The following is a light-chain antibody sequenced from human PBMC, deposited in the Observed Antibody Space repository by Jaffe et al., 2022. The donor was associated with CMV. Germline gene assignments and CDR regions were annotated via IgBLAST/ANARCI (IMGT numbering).Light chain of an antibody. CDR1: SSDVGSFNL. J-gene: IGLJ3*02. CDR2: EVT. V-gene: IGLV2-23*02. Sequence: QSALTQPASVSGSPGQSITISCTGTSSDVGSFNLVSWYQQHPGKAPKLLMSEVTHRPSDISNRFSGSKSGKTASLTISGLQPEDEADYYCCSYAAGNTWVFGGGTKLTVL. CDR3: CSYAAGNTWV.